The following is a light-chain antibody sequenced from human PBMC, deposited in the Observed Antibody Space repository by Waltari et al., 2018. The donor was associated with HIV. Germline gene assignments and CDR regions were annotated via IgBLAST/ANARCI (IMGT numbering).Light chain of an antibody. CDR1: QGISSY. CDR3: QQLDTYPRT. Sequence: DIQLTQPPSFLSASVGGTVTITCRASQGISSYLAWSQQKPGNGPKLLIFAASTLQTRVPSRFSGSGFGTEFTLTISSLHPEDFATYSCQQLDTYPRTFGQGTKVEIK. V-gene: IGKV1-9*01. CDR2: AAS. J-gene: IGKJ1*01.